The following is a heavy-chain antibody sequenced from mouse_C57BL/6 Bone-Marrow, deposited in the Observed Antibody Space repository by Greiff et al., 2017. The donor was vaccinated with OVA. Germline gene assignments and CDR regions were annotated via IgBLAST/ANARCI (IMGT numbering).Heavy chain of an antibody. J-gene: IGHJ4*01. CDR2: IYPRSGNT. D-gene: IGHD2-2*01. CDR1: GYSFTSYY. CDR3: ARRLRRYAMDY. V-gene: IGHV1-66*01. Sequence: VQRVESGPELVKPGASVKISCKASGYSFTSYYIHWVKQRPGQGLEWIGWIYPRSGNTKYNEKFKGKATLTADTSSSTAYMQLSSLTSEDSAVYYCARRLRRYAMDYWGQGTSVTVSS.